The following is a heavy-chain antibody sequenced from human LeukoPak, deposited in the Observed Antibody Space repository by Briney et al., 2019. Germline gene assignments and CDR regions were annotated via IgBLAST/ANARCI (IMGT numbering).Heavy chain of an antibody. D-gene: IGHD1-26*01. J-gene: IGHJ4*02. CDR2: ISESGGGSYSGGGT. CDR1: GFTFSSYA. CDR3: AKGKVNHLGALDY. Sequence: GGSLRLSCAASGFTFSSYAMTWVRQIPGKGLEWVSTISESGGGSYSGGGTYYGDSVKGRFIISKDGSAKTLFLQMDRLRADDTGIYYCAKGKVNHLGALDYWGQGALVTVS. V-gene: IGHV3-23*01.